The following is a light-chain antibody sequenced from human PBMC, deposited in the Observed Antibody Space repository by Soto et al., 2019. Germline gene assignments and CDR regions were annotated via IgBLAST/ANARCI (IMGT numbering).Light chain of an antibody. CDR3: QSYDSSLSGYV. CDR1: SSNIGAGYD. V-gene: IGLV1-40*01. CDR2: GNS. Sequence: QSVLTQPPSVSGAPGQRVTISCTGSSSNIGAGYDVHWYQQLPGTAPKRLIYGNSNRPSGVPDRFSGSKSGPSASLAITGLQAEDEAEYYCQSYDSSLSGYVFGTGTKLTVL. J-gene: IGLJ1*01.